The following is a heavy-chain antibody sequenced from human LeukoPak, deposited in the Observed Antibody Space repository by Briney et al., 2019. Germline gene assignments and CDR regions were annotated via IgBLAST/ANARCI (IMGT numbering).Heavy chain of an antibody. CDR3: ARDWRGDSGTHTIDY. D-gene: IGHD3-10*01. Sequence: ASVKVSCKASGYTFTIYGISWVRQAPGQGLEWMGWISSYNGNTNYAQKLQGRVTMTTDTSTSTAYMGLTSLRSGDTAVYYCARDWRGDSGTHTIDYWGQGTLVTVSS. CDR1: GYTFTIYG. V-gene: IGHV1-18*04. CDR2: ISSYNGNT. J-gene: IGHJ4*02.